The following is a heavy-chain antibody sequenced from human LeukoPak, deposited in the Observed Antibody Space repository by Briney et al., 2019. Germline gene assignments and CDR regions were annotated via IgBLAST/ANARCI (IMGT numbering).Heavy chain of an antibody. J-gene: IGHJ4*02. V-gene: IGHV3-23*01. CDR3: ARLPTFYYDSSGYHYDY. Sequence: GGSLRLSCVASGFTFYNYAMSWVRQAPGRGLEGASSTAGSGINKDYADSVKGRFTISKDKSKNTLYLQMDNLRAEDTGVYFCARLPTFYYDSSGYHYDYWGQGTLVTVSS. D-gene: IGHD3-22*01. CDR2: TAGSGINK. CDR1: GFTFYNYA.